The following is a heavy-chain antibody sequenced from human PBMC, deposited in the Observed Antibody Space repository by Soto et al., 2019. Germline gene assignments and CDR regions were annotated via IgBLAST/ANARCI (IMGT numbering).Heavy chain of an antibody. CDR1: GFTFSSYA. CDR2: ISGSGGST. CDR3: AKTNYYDSSGYRYYFDY. Sequence: EVQLLESGGGLVQPGGSLRLSCAASGFTFSSYAMSWVRQAPGKGLEWVSAISGSGGSTYYADSVKGRFTISRDNSKNTLYLQMNSLRAEDTAVYYCAKTNYYDSSGYRYYFDYWGQGTLVTVSS. V-gene: IGHV3-23*01. J-gene: IGHJ4*02. D-gene: IGHD3-22*01.